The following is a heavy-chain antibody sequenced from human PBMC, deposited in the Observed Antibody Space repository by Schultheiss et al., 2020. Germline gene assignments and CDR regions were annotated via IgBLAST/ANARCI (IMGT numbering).Heavy chain of an antibody. CDR3: ATSEATYYYYGMDV. D-gene: IGHD1-26*01. J-gene: IGHJ6*02. V-gene: IGHV1-18*01. CDR2: ISAYNGNT. CDR1: GYTFTSYG. Sequence: VSVKVSCKASGYTFTSYGISWVRQAPGQGLEWMGWISAYNGNTNYAQKLQGRVTMTTDTSTSTAYMELRSLRSDDTAVYYCATSEATYYYYGMDVWGQGTTVTVSS.